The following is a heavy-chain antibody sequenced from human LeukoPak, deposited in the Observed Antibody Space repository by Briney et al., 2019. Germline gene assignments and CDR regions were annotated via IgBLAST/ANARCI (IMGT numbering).Heavy chain of an antibody. CDR1: GFTFSDYY. J-gene: IGHJ4*02. D-gene: IGHD3-22*01. V-gene: IGHV3-11*01. CDR2: ISSSGSTI. CDR3: ARPKWESSGYYAY. Sequence: GGSLRLSCAASGFTFSDYYMSWIRQAPGKGLEWVSYISSSGSTIYYADSVKGRFTISRDNAKNSLSLQMNSLRAEDTAVYYCARPKWESSGYYAYWGQGTLVTVSS.